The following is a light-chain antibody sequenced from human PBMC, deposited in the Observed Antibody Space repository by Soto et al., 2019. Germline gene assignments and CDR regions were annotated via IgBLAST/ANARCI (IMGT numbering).Light chain of an antibody. CDR1: QSISNY. V-gene: IGKV1-39*01. CDR3: QQSYRTPYT. Sequence: DIQMTPSPHSLSASVGDRATITCRARQSISNYLNWYQRKPGKAPKVLIDAASSLQSGVPSRFSGSVSGTEFTLTISSLQPEDFASYYCQQSYRTPYTFGQGTQLEIK. J-gene: IGKJ2*01. CDR2: AAS.